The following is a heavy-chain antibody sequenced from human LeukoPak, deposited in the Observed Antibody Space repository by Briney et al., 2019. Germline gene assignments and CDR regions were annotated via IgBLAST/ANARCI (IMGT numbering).Heavy chain of an antibody. CDR3: ASDTYCGSDCYLPLLDY. CDR1: GYTFTGYY. CDR2: INPNSGGT. J-gene: IGHJ4*02. V-gene: IGHV1-2*06. D-gene: IGHD2-21*02. Sequence: ASVKVSCKASGYTFTGYYMHWVRQAPGQGLEWMGRINPNSGGTNYAQKFQGRVTMTRDTSISTAYMELSRLRPDDTAVYYCASDTYCGSDCYLPLLDYWGQGTLVTVSS.